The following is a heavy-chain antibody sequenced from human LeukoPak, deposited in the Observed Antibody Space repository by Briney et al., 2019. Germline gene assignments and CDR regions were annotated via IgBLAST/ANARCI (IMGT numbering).Heavy chain of an antibody. CDR1: GYTFTSYY. CDR3: ARGRFGYTGSYYVY. D-gene: IGHD1-26*01. CDR2: INPSGDST. J-gene: IGHJ4*02. Sequence: GASVKVSCKASGYTFTSYYMHWVRQAPGQEPEWMGTINPSGDSTSYAQRFQGRVTLTRDTSTSTVYMELSSLGSEDTAVYYCARGRFGYTGSYYVYWGQGTLVTVSS. V-gene: IGHV1-46*01.